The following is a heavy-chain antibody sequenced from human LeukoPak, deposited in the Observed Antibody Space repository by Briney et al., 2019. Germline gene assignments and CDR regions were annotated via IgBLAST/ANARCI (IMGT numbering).Heavy chain of an antibody. CDR1: GFSIGSDYY. V-gene: IGHV4-38-2*02. Sequence: SETLSLTCTVSGFSIGSDYYWGWLRQPPGKGLECIGTIYHTGAAYYNPSLESRVTISVDTSKNQFSLKLTSVTAADTAVYYCARDFDRYYFDYWGQGTLVTVSS. CDR2: IYHTGAA. J-gene: IGHJ4*02. CDR3: ARDFDRYYFDY.